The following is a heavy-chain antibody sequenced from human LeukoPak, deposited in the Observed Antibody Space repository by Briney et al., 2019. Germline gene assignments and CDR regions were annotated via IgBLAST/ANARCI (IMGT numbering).Heavy chain of an antibody. D-gene: IGHD6-13*01. V-gene: IGHV3-21*01. J-gene: IGHJ1*01. CDR1: GFTFSSYS. CDR3: AKEEAEGYSSSWSAEYFQH. CDR2: ISSSSSYI. Sequence: GGSLRLSCAASGFTFSSYSMNWVRQAPGKGLEWVSSISSSSSYIYYADSVKGRFTISRDNAKNSLYLQMNSLRAEDTAVYYCAKEEAEGYSSSWSAEYFQHWGQGTLVTVSS.